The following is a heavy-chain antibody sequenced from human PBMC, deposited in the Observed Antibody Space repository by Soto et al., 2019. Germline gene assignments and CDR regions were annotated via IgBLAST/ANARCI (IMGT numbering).Heavy chain of an antibody. V-gene: IGHV4-59*01. Sequence: TSETLSLTCTVSGGSIRGYSWSWIRQSPGKGLEYIGYISNSGSTNYNPSLKTRLTISVDTSKNQFSLKLRSLTAADTAVYYCARDVLGYCTSTSCFYGLDVWGQGTTVTVSS. D-gene: IGHD2-2*01. CDR3: ARDVLGYCTSTSCFYGLDV. CDR2: ISNSGST. CDR1: GGSIRGYS. J-gene: IGHJ6*02.